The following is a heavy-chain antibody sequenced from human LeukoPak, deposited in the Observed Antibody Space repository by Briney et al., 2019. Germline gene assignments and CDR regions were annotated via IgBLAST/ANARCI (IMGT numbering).Heavy chain of an antibody. J-gene: IGHJ3*02. D-gene: IGHD1-26*01. CDR2: IKPDGGEK. V-gene: IGHV3-7*01. CDR1: GFTFSNSW. CDR3: ASNLEWELLPSAFDI. Sequence: GGSLRLSCAASGFTFSNSWMSWVRQAPGKGLEWVANIKPDGGEKYYVDSVKGRFTISRDNVKNSLYLQMNSLRAEDTAVYYCASNLEWELLPSAFDIWGQGTMVTVSS.